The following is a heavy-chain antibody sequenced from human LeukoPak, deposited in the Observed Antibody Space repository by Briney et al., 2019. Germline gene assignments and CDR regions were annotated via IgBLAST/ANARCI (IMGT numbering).Heavy chain of an antibody. CDR2: INPNSGGT. CDR3: ARVASLGGNSPFDY. Sequence: GASVKVSCKASGNTFTGYYIHWVRQAPGQGPQWMGWINPNSGGTNYAQKFRGRVTMTRDTSISTAYMELSRLRSDDTAMYYCARVASLGGNSPFDYWGQGTLVTVSS. J-gene: IGHJ4*02. V-gene: IGHV1-2*02. D-gene: IGHD1-7*01. CDR1: GNTFTGYY.